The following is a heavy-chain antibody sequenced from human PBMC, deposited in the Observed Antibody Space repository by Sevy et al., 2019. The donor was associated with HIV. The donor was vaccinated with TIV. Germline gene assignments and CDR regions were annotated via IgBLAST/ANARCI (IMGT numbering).Heavy chain of an antibody. CDR2: YDPEDGET. D-gene: IGHD3-22*01. CDR1: GYSVSDLS. J-gene: IGHJ3*02. Sequence: ASVKVSCKVSGYSVSDLSIHWVRQAPGKGLEWMGGYDPEDGETIYAQKFQGRVTMTEDTSTDTAYMELSSLRSEDTAVYDCATSPDYYDSSRDAFDIWGQGTIVTVSS. V-gene: IGHV1-24*01. CDR3: ATSPDYYDSSRDAFDI.